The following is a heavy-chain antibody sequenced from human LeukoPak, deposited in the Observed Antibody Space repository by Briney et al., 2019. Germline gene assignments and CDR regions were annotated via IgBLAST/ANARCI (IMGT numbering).Heavy chain of an antibody. CDR2: IYYSGST. CDR3: AREVGPSYFDY. V-gene: IGHV4-39*02. J-gene: IGHJ4*02. D-gene: IGHD3-10*01. Sequence: SETLSLTCTVSGGSISSSSYCWGWIRQPPGKGLEWVGSIYYSGSTYYNPSLKSRVTISVDTSKNQFSLKLSSVADADTAVYYCAREVGPSYFDYWGQGTLVTVSS. CDR1: GGSISSSSYC.